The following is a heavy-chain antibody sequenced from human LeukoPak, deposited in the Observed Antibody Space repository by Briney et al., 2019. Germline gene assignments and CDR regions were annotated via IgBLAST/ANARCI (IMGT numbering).Heavy chain of an antibody. CDR1: GFTFSSYG. V-gene: IGHV3-30*02. Sequence: GGSLRLSCAASGFTFSSYGMHWVRQAPGKGLEWVAFIRYDGSNKYYADSVKGPFTISRDNSKNTLYLQMNSRRAEDTAVYYCAKDKLGWFDPWGQGTLVTVSS. CDR2: IRYDGSNK. CDR3: AKDKLGWFDP. J-gene: IGHJ5*02.